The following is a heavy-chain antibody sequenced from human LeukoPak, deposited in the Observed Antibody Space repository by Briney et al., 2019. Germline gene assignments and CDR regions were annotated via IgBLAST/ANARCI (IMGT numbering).Heavy chain of an antibody. CDR3: ARERPEGQLVQFFNRFDY. J-gene: IGHJ4*02. Sequence: SQTLSLTCAISGDSVSSNSAAWNWIRQSPSRGLEWLGRTYYRSKWYNDYAVSVKSRITINPDTSKNQFSLQLNSVTPEDTAVYYCARERPEGQLVQFFNRFDYWGQGTLVTVSS. D-gene: IGHD6-13*01. V-gene: IGHV6-1*01. CDR1: GDSVSSNSAA. CDR2: TYYRSKWYN.